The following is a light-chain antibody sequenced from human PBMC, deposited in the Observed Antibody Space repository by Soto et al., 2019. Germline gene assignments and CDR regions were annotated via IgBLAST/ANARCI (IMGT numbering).Light chain of an antibody. Sequence: QSVLTQPPSVSGAPGRRVTISCTGSSSKIGAGYDVHGYQQLPGTAPKLLIFVNINRPSGVPDRFSGSKSGTSASLAITGLQAEDEADYYCQSYDNSLIYVFGTGTKLTVL. J-gene: IGLJ1*01. CDR1: SSKIGAGYD. CDR2: VNI. CDR3: QSYDNSLIYV. V-gene: IGLV1-40*01.